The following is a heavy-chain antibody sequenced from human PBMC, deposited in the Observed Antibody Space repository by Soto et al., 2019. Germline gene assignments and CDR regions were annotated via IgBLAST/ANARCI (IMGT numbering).Heavy chain of an antibody. J-gene: IGHJ6*02. Sequence: LRLSCAASGFTFSSYGMHWVRQAPGKGLEWVSSISSSGTYIYYADSVKGRFAISRDNANNVMYLQMDTLRAEDTAVYYCVRAGHVFDVHYYGMDLWGQGTTVTVSS. D-gene: IGHD3-10*01. CDR3: VRAGHVFDVHYYGMDL. CDR2: ISSSGTYI. V-gene: IGHV3-21*01. CDR1: GFTFSSYG.